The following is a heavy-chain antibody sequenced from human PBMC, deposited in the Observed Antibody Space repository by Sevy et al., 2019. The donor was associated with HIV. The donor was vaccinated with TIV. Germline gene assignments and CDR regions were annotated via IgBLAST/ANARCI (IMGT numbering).Heavy chain of an antibody. CDR2: IYYSGST. Sequence: SETLSLTCTVSGGSISSYYWSWIRQPPGKGLEWIGYIYYSGSTNYTPSLKSRVTISVDTSKNQFSLKLGSVTAADTAVYYCARVSSDDFWSGYYIYYYYYGMDVWGQGTTVTVSS. CDR1: GGSISSYY. V-gene: IGHV4-59*01. J-gene: IGHJ6*02. D-gene: IGHD3-3*01. CDR3: ARVSSDDFWSGYYIYYYYYGMDV.